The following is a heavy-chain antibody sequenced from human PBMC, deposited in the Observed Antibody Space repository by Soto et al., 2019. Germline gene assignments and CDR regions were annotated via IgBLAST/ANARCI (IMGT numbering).Heavy chain of an antibody. CDR2: MYHGGRT. Sequence: PSETLSLTCTVSGDSVTNYFWRWMRQPPGKGLEWIGHMYHGGRTNYSPSLKSRVTMSLDSSKHQFSLNLSSVTAADKAVYFCARDPGYCTNGVCPIFDFWGQGVLVNVSS. D-gene: IGHD2-8*01. CDR1: GDSVTNYF. J-gene: IGHJ4*02. CDR3: ARDPGYCTNGVCPIFDF. V-gene: IGHV4-59*02.